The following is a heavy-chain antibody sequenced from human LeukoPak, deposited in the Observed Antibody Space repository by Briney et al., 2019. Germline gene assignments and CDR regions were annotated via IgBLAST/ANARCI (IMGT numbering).Heavy chain of an antibody. CDR3: AVGSSSWYVY. CDR2: IIPIFGTA. J-gene: IGHJ4*02. Sequence: ASEKVSCKASGGTFSSYAISWVRQAPGQGLEWMGGIIPIFGTANYAQKFQGRVTITADESTSTAYMELSSLRSEDTAVYYCAVGSSSWYVYWGKGTLVTVSS. D-gene: IGHD6-13*01. V-gene: IGHV1-69*13. CDR1: GGTFSSYA.